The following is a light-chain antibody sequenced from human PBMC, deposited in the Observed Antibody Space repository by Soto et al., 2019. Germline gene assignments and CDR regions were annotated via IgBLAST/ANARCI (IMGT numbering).Light chain of an antibody. CDR2: EVN. CDR1: SSNVGSYKL. V-gene: IGLV2-23*02. J-gene: IGLJ1*01. Sequence: QSVLTQPASVSGSPGQSITISCTGTSSNVGSYKLVSWYKQHPGKAPKLMIFEVNKRPSGVSNRFSGSKSGNTASLTISGIKVEDEADYYCCSSGGSPKYVFGNGTKVXVL. CDR3: CSSGGSPKYV.